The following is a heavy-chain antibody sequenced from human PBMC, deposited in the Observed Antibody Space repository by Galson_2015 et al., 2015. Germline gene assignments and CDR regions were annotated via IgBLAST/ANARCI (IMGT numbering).Heavy chain of an antibody. D-gene: IGHD3-10*01. CDR3: ARLGTSGSHYMDV. CDR2: IYPGDSAT. J-gene: IGHJ6*03. V-gene: IGHV5-51*01. Sequence: QSGAEVKKPGESLKISCKGSGYSFTTYWIGWVRQMPGKGLEWMGIIYPGDSATKCSPSFQGQVTISADKSISTAYLQWSSLRASDTAMYYCARLGTSGSHYMDVWGKGTTVTVSS. CDR1: GYSFTTYW.